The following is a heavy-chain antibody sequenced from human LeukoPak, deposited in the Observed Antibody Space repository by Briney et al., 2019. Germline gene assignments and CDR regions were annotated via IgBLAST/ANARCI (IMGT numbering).Heavy chain of an antibody. V-gene: IGHV3-23*01. CDR1: GFTFSSYA. J-gene: IGHJ4*02. CDR2: ISGSGGST. D-gene: IGHD3-9*01. CDR3: AQTGLRYFDWLRY. Sequence: GGSLRLSCGASGFTFSSYAMTWVRQAPGKGLEWVSAISGSGGSTYYADSMKGRFTISRDNSKSTLYLQMNSLRAEDTAVYYCAQTGLRYFDWLRYWGQGTLVTVSS.